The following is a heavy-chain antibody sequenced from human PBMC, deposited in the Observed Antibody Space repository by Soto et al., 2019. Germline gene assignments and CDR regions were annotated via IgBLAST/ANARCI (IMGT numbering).Heavy chain of an antibody. V-gene: IGHV3-23*01. CDR3: AKDRTAAARNFDY. CDR2: ISTAVGAT. J-gene: IGHJ4*02. CDR1: GFTFSNHA. D-gene: IGHD6-13*01. Sequence: GGSLRLSCAVSGFTFSNHAMSWVRQAPGKGLEWVSAISTAVGATYYADSVKGRFTISRDDSNNTLYLQMDSLRAEDTAVYYCAKDRTAAARNFDYWGQGTLVTVSS.